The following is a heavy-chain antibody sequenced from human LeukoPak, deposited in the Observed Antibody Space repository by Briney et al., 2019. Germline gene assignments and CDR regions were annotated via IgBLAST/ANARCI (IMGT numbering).Heavy chain of an antibody. J-gene: IGHJ5*02. CDR2: INHSGST. D-gene: IGHD3-3*01. V-gene: IGHV4-34*01. CDR3: ARGLTGPQKYYDFWSGYYPPANWFDP. Sequence: SETLSLTCAVYGGSFSGYYWSWIRQPPGKGLEWIGEINHSGSTNYNPSLKSRVTISVDTSKNQFSLKLSSVTAADTAVYYCARGLTGPQKYYDFWSGYYPPANWFDPWGQGTLVTVSS. CDR1: GGSFSGYY.